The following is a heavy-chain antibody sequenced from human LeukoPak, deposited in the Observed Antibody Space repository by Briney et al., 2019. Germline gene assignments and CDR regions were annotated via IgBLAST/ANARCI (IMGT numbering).Heavy chain of an antibody. Sequence: ASVKVSCKASGYTFTGHHMHRVRQAPGQGLEWMGRINPNSGDTNYAQKFQGRVTMTRDTSISTAYMELSRLRSDDTAVYYCARLVGATDYWGQGTLVTVSS. CDR1: GYTFTGHH. CDR2: INPNSGDT. V-gene: IGHV1-2*06. J-gene: IGHJ4*02. D-gene: IGHD1-26*01. CDR3: ARLVGATDY.